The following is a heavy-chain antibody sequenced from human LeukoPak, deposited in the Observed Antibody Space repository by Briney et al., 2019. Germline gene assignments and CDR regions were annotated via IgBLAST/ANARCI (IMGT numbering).Heavy chain of an antibody. J-gene: IGHJ4*02. CDR1: GGSFSGYY. V-gene: IGHV4-34*01. D-gene: IGHD3-22*01. CDR2: INHSGST. Sequence: PSETLPLTCAVYGGSFSGYYWSWIRQPPGKGLEWIGEINHSGSTNYNPSLKSRVTISVDTSKNQFSLKLSSVTAADTAVYYCARGPRYYYDSSGYYRPLDYWGQGTLVTVSS. CDR3: ARGPRYYYDSSGYYRPLDY.